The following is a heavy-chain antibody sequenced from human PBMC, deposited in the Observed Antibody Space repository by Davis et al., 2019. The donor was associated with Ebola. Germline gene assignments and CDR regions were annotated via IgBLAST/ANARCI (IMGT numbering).Heavy chain of an antibody. CDR3: ARHVYGDFWYFDL. Sequence: GGSLRLSCAASGFIFRSYVMSWVRQAPGKGPEWVSVIYRDERTYYANSVRGRFTISRDNSKNTIYLQMDSLRVDDTAMYYCARHVYGDFWYFDLWGRGTRVTVSS. V-gene: IGHV3-66*04. CDR2: IYRDERT. D-gene: IGHD4-17*01. J-gene: IGHJ2*01. CDR1: GFIFRSYV.